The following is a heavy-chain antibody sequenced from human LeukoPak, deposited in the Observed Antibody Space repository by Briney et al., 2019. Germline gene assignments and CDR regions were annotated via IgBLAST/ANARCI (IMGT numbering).Heavy chain of an antibody. J-gene: IGHJ4*02. CDR1: GGSIHNNY. D-gene: IGHD2-15*01. V-gene: IGHV4-59*08. CDR2: MYSSGKS. Sequence: PSETLSLTYTVSGGSIHNNYWSWIRQPPGKGLEWIGSMYSSGKSDYSPSLKNRVTMSIDTSKDQFSLKLTSVTAADTAVYYCARNGAYCSGGSCYSGTWDYWGQGTLVTVSS. CDR3: ARNGAYCSGGSCYSGTWDY.